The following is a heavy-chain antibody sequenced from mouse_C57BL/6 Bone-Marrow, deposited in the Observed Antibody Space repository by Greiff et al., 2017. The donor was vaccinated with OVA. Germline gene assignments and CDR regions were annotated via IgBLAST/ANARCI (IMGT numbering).Heavy chain of an antibody. CDR1: GFTFTDYY. V-gene: IGHV7-3*01. CDR3: ARYGPRYRYCDV. CDR2: IRNKANGYTT. J-gene: IGHJ1*03. Sequence: EVMLVESGGGLVQPGGSLSLSCAASGFTFTDYYMSWVRQPPGKALEWLGFIRNKANGYTTEYSASVKGRFTISRDNSQSILYLQMNALRAEDSATYYCARYGPRYRYCDVWGTGTTVTVSS.